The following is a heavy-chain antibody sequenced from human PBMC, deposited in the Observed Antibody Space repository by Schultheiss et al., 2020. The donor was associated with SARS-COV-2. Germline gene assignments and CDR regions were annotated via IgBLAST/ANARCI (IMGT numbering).Heavy chain of an antibody. CDR2: INPNSGGT. CDR3: VRSTFRPLDWSQHDACDV. Sequence: ASVKVSCKASGYTLSGHYLHWVRQDPGQGLEWMGWINPNSGGTNYAQKFQGSVTMTRDTSISTAYMDLSRLGSDDTAVYYCVRSTFRPLDWSQHDACDVWGQGTLVTVSS. CDR1: GYTLSGHY. V-gene: IGHV1-2*02. D-gene: IGHD3-3*01. J-gene: IGHJ3*01.